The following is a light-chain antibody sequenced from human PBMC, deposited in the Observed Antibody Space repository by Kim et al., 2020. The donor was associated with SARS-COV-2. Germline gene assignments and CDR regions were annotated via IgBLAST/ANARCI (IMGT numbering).Light chain of an antibody. J-gene: IGLJ1*01. Sequence: PGQSIPISCTGTSSDVGGYNYVSWYQQHPGKAPKLMIYDVSNRPSGVSNRFSGSKSGNTASLTISGLQAEDEADYYCSSYTSSSTLFGTGTKVTVL. CDR3: SSYTSSSTL. CDR2: DVS. V-gene: IGLV2-14*03. CDR1: SSDVGGYNY.